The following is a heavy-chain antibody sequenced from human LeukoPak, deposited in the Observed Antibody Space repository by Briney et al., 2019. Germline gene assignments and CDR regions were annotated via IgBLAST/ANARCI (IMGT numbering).Heavy chain of an antibody. V-gene: IGHV3-9*01. CDR1: GFTFDDYA. CDR3: ARYPSSSWPYGMDV. D-gene: IGHD6-13*01. CDR2: ISWNSGSI. Sequence: GGSLRLSCAASGFTFDDYAMHWVRQAPGKGLEWVSGISWNSGSIGYADSVKGRFTISRDNAKNSLYLQMNSLRAEDTAVYYCARYPSSSWPYGMDVWGQGTTVTVSS. J-gene: IGHJ6*02.